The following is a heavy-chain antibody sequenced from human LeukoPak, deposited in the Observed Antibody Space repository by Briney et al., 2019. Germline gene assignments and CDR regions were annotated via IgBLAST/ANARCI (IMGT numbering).Heavy chain of an antibody. CDR2: ISSSSSYI. V-gene: IGHV3-21*01. D-gene: IGHD3-22*01. Sequence: GGSLRLSCAASGFTFSSYSMNWVRQAPGKGLEWVSSISSSSSYIYYADSVKGRFTISRDNAKNSLYLQMNSLRAEDTAVYYCARDGYYYDSSGYYYFDYWGQGTLVTVSS. CDR3: ARDGYYYDSSGYYYFDY. CDR1: GFTFSSYS. J-gene: IGHJ4*02.